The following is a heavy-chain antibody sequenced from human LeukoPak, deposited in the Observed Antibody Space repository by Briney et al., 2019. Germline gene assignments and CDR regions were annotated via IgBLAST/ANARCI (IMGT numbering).Heavy chain of an antibody. CDR1: GYTFTSYY. Sequence: ASVKVSCKASGYTFTSYYMHWVRQAPGQGLEWKGIINPSGGSTSYAQKFQGRVTMTRDTSASTVYMELSSLRSEDTAVYYCARDFPSIAAVDYWGQGTLVTVSS. CDR3: ARDFPSIAAVDY. V-gene: IGHV1-46*01. D-gene: IGHD6-13*01. J-gene: IGHJ4*02. CDR2: INPSGGST.